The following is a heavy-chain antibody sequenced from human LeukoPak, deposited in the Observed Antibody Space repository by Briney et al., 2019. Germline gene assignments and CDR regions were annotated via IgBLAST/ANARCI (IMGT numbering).Heavy chain of an antibody. CDR2: IIPIFGTA. CDR1: GGTFSSYA. V-gene: IGHV1-69*01. D-gene: IGHD3-22*01. Sequence: SVKVSCKASGGTFSSYAISWVRLAPGQGLEWMGGIIPIFGTANYAQKFQGGVTITADESTSTAYMELSSLRSEDTAVYYCARGYYYDSSGYFDYWGQGTLVTVSS. CDR3: ARGYYYDSSGYFDY. J-gene: IGHJ4*02.